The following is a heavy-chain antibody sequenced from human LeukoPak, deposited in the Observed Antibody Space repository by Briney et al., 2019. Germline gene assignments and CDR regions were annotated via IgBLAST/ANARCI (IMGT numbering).Heavy chain of an antibody. D-gene: IGHD2-15*01. Sequence: SGTLSLTCSVSGGSITSIYWSTWVRQPPGKGLEWIGEIDDSGSTNYNPSLKSRVTISADKSKNKFSLNLTSVTAADTAVYYCATRGTGGPWWGQGTLVTVSS. CDR2: IDDSGST. V-gene: IGHV4-4*02. CDR3: ATRGTGGPW. CDR1: GGSITSIYW. J-gene: IGHJ4*02.